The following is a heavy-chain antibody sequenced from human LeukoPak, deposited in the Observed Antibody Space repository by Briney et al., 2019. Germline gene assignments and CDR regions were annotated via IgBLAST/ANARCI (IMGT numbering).Heavy chain of an antibody. CDR2: INSDGSTT. Sequence: GGSLRLSCAASGFTFSSYWMHWVRQAPGKGLVWVSHINSDGSTTNYADSVKGRFTISRDNAKNTLYLQMNSLRDEDTAVYYCVSAAVPQWGQGTLVIVSS. V-gene: IGHV3-74*01. CDR1: GFTFSSYW. J-gene: IGHJ4*02. CDR3: VSAAVPQ. D-gene: IGHD1-1*01.